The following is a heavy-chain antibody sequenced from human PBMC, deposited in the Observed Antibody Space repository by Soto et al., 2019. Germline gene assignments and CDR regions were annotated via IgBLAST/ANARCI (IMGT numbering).Heavy chain of an antibody. CDR3: ARVFSSPLYNWFDP. Sequence: GGSLRLSCAASGFTFSSYSMNWVRQAPGKGLEWVSSISSSSSYIYYADSVKGRFTISRDNAKNSLYLQMNSLRAEDTAVYYCARVFSSPLYNWFDPWGQGTLVTVSS. CDR2: ISSSSSYI. J-gene: IGHJ5*02. CDR1: GFTFSSYS. V-gene: IGHV3-21*01. D-gene: IGHD6-13*01.